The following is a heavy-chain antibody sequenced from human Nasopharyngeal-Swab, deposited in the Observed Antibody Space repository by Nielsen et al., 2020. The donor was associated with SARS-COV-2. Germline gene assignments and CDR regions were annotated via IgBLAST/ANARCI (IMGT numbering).Heavy chain of an antibody. CDR3: ARGDSGSSPAFDI. V-gene: IGHV4-34*01. CDR2: INHSGST. D-gene: IGHD6-6*01. Sequence: SETLSLTCTVSGGSINSYYWSWIRQPPGKGLEWIGEINHSGSTNYNPSLKSRVTISVDTSKNQFSLKLSSVTAADTAVYYCARGDSGSSPAFDIWGQGTMVTVSS. CDR1: GGSINSYY. J-gene: IGHJ3*02.